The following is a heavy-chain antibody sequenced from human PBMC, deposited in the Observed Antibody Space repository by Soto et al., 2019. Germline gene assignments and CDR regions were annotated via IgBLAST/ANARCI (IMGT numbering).Heavy chain of an antibody. J-gene: IGHJ4*02. CDR3: VRSRSGAVADSFDL. D-gene: IGHD3-10*01. V-gene: IGHV3-30-3*01. Sequence: PGGSLRLSCEGSGFTFSLHALHWVRQAPGKGLEWVAVVSKDGSVKYWVESVKGRFTLSRDNSKNTVYLEMNSLRPEDTGVYYCVRSRSGAVADSFDLWGQGTLVTVS. CDR2: VSKDGSVK. CDR1: GFTFSLHA.